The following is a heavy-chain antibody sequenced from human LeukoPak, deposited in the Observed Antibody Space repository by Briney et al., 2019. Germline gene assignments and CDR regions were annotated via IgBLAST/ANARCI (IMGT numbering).Heavy chain of an antibody. CDR2: ISFDGSNE. D-gene: IGHD3-16*02. J-gene: IGHJ6*02. CDR1: GFTFSSYG. Sequence: GGSLRLSCAASGFTFSSYGMHWVRQSPGRGLEWVSFISFDGSNEFYAGSLKGRFSISRDNSKDTLYLQMDSLRAEDTALYYCAREEHDYVWGSYRYYYYYGIDVWGQGTTVTVSS. CDR3: AREEHDYVWGSYRYYYYYGIDV. V-gene: IGHV3-30*03.